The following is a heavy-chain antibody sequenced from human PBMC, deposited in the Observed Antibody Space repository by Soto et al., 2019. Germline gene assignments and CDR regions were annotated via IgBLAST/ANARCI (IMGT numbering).Heavy chain of an antibody. Sequence: SETLSLPCTVSGGSIRSSKHYWGWIRQPPGKGLEWIGSIYYSGSTYYNPSLKSRVTISVDTSKNQFSLKLSSVTAADTAVYYCARQSAVAGNWFDPWGQGTLVTVS. J-gene: IGHJ5*02. CDR3: ARQSAVAGNWFDP. CDR2: IYYSGST. V-gene: IGHV4-39*01. CDR1: GGSIRSSKHY. D-gene: IGHD6-19*01.